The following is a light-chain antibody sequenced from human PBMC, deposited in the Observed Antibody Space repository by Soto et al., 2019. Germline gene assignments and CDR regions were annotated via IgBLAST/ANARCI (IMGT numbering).Light chain of an antibody. J-gene: IGKJ4*01. V-gene: IGKV3-20*01. Sequence: EIVLTQSPGTLSLSPGERATLSCRASQSVNNNYLAWYQQKPGQAPRLYIYGASTRATGIPDRFSGSGSGTDFTLTISRLEPEDLAVYYCQQYGSTPLTFGGGTKVEIK. CDR2: GAS. CDR1: QSVNNNY. CDR3: QQYGSTPLT.